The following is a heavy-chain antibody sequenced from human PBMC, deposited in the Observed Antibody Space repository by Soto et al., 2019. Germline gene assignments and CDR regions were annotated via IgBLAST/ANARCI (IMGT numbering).Heavy chain of an antibody. CDR1: GYTFTSYY. CDR3: ARGQYDFWSGYYVY. J-gene: IGHJ4*02. CDR2: ISANNGNT. Sequence: ASVKVSCKSSGYTFTSYYIHWVRQAPGQGLEWMGRISANNGNTNYAQKLQGRVTMTTDTSTSTAYMELRSLRSDDTAVYYCARGQYDFWSGYYVYWGQGTLVTVSS. D-gene: IGHD3-3*01. V-gene: IGHV1-18*04.